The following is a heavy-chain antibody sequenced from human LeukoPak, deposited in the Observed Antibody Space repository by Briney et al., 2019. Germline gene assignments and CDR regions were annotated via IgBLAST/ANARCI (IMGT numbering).Heavy chain of an antibody. CDR3: ARELELRSLDY. Sequence: PGGSLRLSCAASGFTFSSYAMHWVRQAPGKGLEWVAVISYDGSNKYYADSVKGRFTISRDNSKNTLYLQMSSLRAEDTAVYYCARELELRSLDYWGQGTLVTVSS. CDR2: ISYDGSNK. D-gene: IGHD1-7*01. V-gene: IGHV3-30*15. J-gene: IGHJ4*02. CDR1: GFTFSSYA.